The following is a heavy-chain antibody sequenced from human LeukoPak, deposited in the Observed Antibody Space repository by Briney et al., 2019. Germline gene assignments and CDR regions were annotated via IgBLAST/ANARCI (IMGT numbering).Heavy chain of an antibody. V-gene: IGHV4-4*07. CDR1: GGSISSYY. CDR3: ARDRGNYGSGSYLGY. J-gene: IGHJ4*02. CDR2: IYTSGST. Sequence: SQTLSLTCTVSGGSISSYYWSWIRQPPGKGLEWRGRIYTSGSTNYNPSLKSRVTMSVDTSKNPFSLKLSSVTAADTAVYYCARDRGNYGSGSYLGYWGQGTLVTVSS. D-gene: IGHD3-10*01.